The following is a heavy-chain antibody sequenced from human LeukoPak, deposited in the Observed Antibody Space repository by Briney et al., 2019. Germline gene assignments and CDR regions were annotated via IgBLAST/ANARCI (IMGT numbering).Heavy chain of an antibody. V-gene: IGHV4-39*07. CDR1: GGSISTSSYY. CDR3: ARVDSGYSYAYYYYYYMDV. J-gene: IGHJ6*03. CDR2: IFYSGST. D-gene: IGHD5-18*01. Sequence: SETLSLTCTVSGGSISTSSYYWGWVRQPPGKGLEWIGNIFYSGSTYYSPSLKSRVTISLDTSKNQFSLKLSSVTAADTAVYYCARVDSGYSYAYYYYYYMDVWGKGTTVTVSS.